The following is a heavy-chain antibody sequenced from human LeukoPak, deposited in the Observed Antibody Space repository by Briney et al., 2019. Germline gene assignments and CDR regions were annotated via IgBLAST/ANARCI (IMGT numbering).Heavy chain of an antibody. Sequence: GGSLRLSCAASGFTFSDYYMSWMRQAPGKGLEWISYISVSGSTIYYADSVKGRFTISRDNAKNSLYLQMNSLRAEDTAVYYCAKLAKYFYGSETYYFFEHWGQGTPVTASS. J-gene: IGHJ4*02. D-gene: IGHD3-10*01. V-gene: IGHV3-11*04. CDR3: AKLAKYFYGSETYYFFEH. CDR1: GFTFSDYY. CDR2: ISVSGSTI.